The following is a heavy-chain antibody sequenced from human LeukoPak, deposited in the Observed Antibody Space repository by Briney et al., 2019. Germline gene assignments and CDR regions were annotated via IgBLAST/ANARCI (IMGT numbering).Heavy chain of an antibody. CDR2: IIPILGIA. D-gene: IGHD2-8*01. CDR1: GGTFSSYA. CDR3: ARVEFGVYAIYYFDY. Sequence: GASVKVSCKASGGTFSSYAISWVRQAPGQGLEWMGRIIPILGIANYAQKFQGRVTITADKSTSTAYMELSSLRSEDTAVYYCARVEFGVYAIYYFDYWDQGTLVTVSS. J-gene: IGHJ4*02. V-gene: IGHV1-69*04.